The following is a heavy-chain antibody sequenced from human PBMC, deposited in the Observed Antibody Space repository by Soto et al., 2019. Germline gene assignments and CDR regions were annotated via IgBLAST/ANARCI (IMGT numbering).Heavy chain of an antibody. CDR2: ISAYNGNT. Sequence: GASVKVSCKASGYTFTSYGISWVRQAPGQGLEWMGWISAYNGNTNYAQKLQGRVTMTTDTSTSTAYMELRSLRSDDTAVYYCATPTPLRGSMIPNINFDFWGQGSPVTVSS. J-gene: IGHJ4*02. CDR1: GYTFTSYG. D-gene: IGHD3-10*01. V-gene: IGHV1-18*01. CDR3: ATPTPLRGSMIPNINFDF.